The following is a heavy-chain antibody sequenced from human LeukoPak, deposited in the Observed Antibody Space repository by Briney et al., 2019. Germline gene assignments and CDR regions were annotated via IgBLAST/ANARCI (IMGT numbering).Heavy chain of an antibody. V-gene: IGHV5-51*01. J-gene: IGHJ3*02. CDR1: GYNFVNYW. CDR3: ARRYSSSVGGAFDI. CDR2: IYPRDSDT. D-gene: IGHD6-13*01. Sequence: GESLKISCKTSGYNFVNYWIGWGRQMPGKGLEWMGNIYPRDSDTRYSPSFQGQVTISADKSITTAYLHWTSLSASDAAMYYCARRYSSSVGGAFDIWGQGTMVTVSS.